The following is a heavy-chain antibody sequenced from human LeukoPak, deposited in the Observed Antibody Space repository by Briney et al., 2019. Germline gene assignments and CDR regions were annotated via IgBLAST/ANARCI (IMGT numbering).Heavy chain of an antibody. CDR1: GFTFSSYS. CDR3: ASIAARPSVDY. D-gene: IGHD6-6*01. J-gene: IGHJ4*02. Sequence: PGGSLRLSCAASGFTFSSYSMNWVRQAPGKGLEWVSYISSSSSTIYYADSVKGRFTISRDNAKNSLYLQMSSLRAEDTAVYYCASIAARPSVDYWGQGTLVTVSS. V-gene: IGHV3-48*01. CDR2: ISSSSSTI.